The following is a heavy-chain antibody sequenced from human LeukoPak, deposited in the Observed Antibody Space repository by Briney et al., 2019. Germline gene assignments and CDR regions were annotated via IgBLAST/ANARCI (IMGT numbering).Heavy chain of an antibody. J-gene: IGHJ6*03. D-gene: IGHD3-3*01. Sequence: GRSLRLSCAASGFTFSSYAMHWVRQAPGKGLEWLADISYDGSNKYYADSVKGRFTISRDNSKNTLYLQMNSLRAEDTAVYYCARDKSPIFGVAPTYYYYYMDVWGKGTTVTVSS. CDR2: ISYDGSNK. V-gene: IGHV3-30-3*01. CDR3: ARDKSPIFGVAPTYYYYYMDV. CDR1: GFTFSSYA.